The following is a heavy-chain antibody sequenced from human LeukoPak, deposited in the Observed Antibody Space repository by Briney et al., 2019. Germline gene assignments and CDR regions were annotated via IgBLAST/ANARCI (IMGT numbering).Heavy chain of an antibody. V-gene: IGHV4-30-4*08. CDR1: GGSISSGDYN. Sequence: SQTLSLTCTVSGGSISSGDYNWSWIRQLPGKGLEWIGFIYYSGSTYYNPSLKSRVTISVDTSKNQFSLKLSSVAAADTAVYYCAREVGDGTYFDYWGQGTLVTVSS. CDR2: IYYSGST. CDR3: AREVGDGTYFDY. J-gene: IGHJ4*02. D-gene: IGHD2-21*01.